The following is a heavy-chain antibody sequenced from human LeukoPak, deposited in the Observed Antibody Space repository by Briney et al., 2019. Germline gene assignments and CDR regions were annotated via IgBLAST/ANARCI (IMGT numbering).Heavy chain of an antibody. CDR3: ARGRIRRNGIQLWLFYFDY. D-gene: IGHD5-18*01. CDR2: INHSGST. V-gene: IGHV4-39*07. Sequence: PSETLSLTCTVSGDSISSSSYYWGWIRQPPGKGLEWIGEINHSGSTNYNPSLKSRVTISVDTSKNQFSLKLSSVTAADTAVYYCARGRIRRNGIQLWLFYFDYWGQGTLVTVSS. CDR1: GDSISSSSYY. J-gene: IGHJ4*02.